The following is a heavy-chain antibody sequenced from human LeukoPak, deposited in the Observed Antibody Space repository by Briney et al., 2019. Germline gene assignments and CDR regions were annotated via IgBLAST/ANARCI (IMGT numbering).Heavy chain of an antibody. CDR1: GGSISSYY. V-gene: IGHV4-59*01. CDR2: IYYSGST. D-gene: IGHD1-26*01. J-gene: IGHJ4*02. CDR3: ARQMEVVGATFFDY. Sequence: PSETLSPTCTVSGGSISSYYWSWIRQPPGKGLEWIGYIYYSGSTNYNPSLKSRVTISVDTSKNQFSLKLSSVTAADPAVYYCARQMEVVGATFFDYWGQGTLVTVSS.